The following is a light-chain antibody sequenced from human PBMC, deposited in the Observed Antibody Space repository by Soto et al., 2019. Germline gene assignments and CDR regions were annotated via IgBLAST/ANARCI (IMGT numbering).Light chain of an antibody. V-gene: IGKV1-5*03. CDR1: QSISNW. Sequence: IQMTQSPSTLSASVGDRVTITCRASQSISNWLAWYQQKPGEAPKLLIYKASILESGVPSRFSGSGSGTEFTLTISSLQPDDFATYYCQQYNSHSTFGQGTKV. CDR3: QQYNSHST. J-gene: IGKJ1*01. CDR2: KAS.